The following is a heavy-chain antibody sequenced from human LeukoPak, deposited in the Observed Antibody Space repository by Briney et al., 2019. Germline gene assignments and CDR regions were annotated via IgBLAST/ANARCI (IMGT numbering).Heavy chain of an antibody. Sequence: PSETLSLTCTVSGGSINNYYWSWIRQPPGKGLEWSGYIFYSGSTNYNPSLKSRVSISVDTSENQFSLNLYSVTAADTAVYYCARGGSSGYDPFDYWGQGTLVTVSS. D-gene: IGHD5-12*01. V-gene: IGHV4-59*01. CDR3: ARGGSSGYDPFDY. CDR1: GGSINNYY. CDR2: IFYSGST. J-gene: IGHJ4*02.